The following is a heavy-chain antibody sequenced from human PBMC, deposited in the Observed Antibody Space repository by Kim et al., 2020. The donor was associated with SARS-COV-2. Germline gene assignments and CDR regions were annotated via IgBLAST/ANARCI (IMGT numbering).Heavy chain of an antibody. Sequence: GGSLRLSCTASGFTFSPFAMHWVRQAPGKGLERVAVIWADESKKYYAESVKDRFSVSRDNSKKTLYLQMNSLRAEDTAIYYCARNCGLARMIGDVWGLGT. J-gene: IGHJ6*02. CDR3: ARNCGLARMIGDV. CDR2: IWADESKK. V-gene: IGHV3-33*01. CDR1: GFTFSPFA. D-gene: IGHD3-10*01.